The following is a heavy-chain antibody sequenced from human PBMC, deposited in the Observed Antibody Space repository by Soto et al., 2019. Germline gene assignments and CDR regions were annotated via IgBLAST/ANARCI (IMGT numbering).Heavy chain of an antibody. D-gene: IGHD3-10*01. CDR3: ARTLLEHYGMDV. CDR1: GFTFSSYG. J-gene: IGHJ6*02. Sequence: QVQLVESGGGVVQPGRSLRLSCAASGFTFSSYGMHWVRQAPGKGLEWVAVISYDGSNKYYADSVKGRFTISRDNSKNTLYLQMNSLRAEDTAVYYCARTLLEHYGMDVWGQGTTVTVSS. CDR2: ISYDGSNK. V-gene: IGHV3-30*03.